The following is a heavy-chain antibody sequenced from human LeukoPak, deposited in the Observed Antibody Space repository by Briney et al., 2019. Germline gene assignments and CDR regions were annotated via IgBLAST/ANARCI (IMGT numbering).Heavy chain of an antibody. J-gene: IGHJ4*02. CDR2: IKEDGNEE. CDR1: GFTFSSYW. Sequence: PGGSLRLSCEASGFTFSSYWMSWVRQAPGKGLEWVANIKEDGNEEYYVDSVTGRFTISRDNAKNLVHLQMNSLRPEDTAVYYCAREREETNLMVIFDSWGQGMLVTVSS. D-gene: IGHD2-8*01. V-gene: IGHV3-7*01. CDR3: AREREETNLMVIFDS.